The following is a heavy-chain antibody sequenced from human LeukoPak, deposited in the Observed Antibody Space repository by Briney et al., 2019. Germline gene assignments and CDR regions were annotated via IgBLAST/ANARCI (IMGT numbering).Heavy chain of an antibody. CDR2: IFTSGSA. CDR3: SRGGANDL. D-gene: IGHD4/OR15-4a*01. CDR1: GGPITSDY. V-gene: IGHV4-4*07. Sequence: SETLSLTCTVSGGPITSDYWSWIRQSAGKGLEWIGRIFTSGSASYSPSLKSRVTMSLDTSKNQFFLKLSSVTAADTAVYFCSRGGANDLWGQGTLVTVSS. J-gene: IGHJ5*02.